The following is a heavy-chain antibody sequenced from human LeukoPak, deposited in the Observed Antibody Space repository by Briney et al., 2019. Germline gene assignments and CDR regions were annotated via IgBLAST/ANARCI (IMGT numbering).Heavy chain of an antibody. CDR3: ARAPAAARPYYFDY. CDR1: GFTFSSHW. J-gene: IGHJ4*02. D-gene: IGHD6-6*01. V-gene: IGHV3-7*01. CDR2: IKQDGSEK. Sequence: GGSLRLSCAASGFTFSSHWMSWVRQAAGKGLEWVAKIKQDGSEKYYVDSVKGRFTISRDNAKNSLYLQMNSLRPEDTAVYYCARAPAAARPYYFDYWGQGTLVTVSS.